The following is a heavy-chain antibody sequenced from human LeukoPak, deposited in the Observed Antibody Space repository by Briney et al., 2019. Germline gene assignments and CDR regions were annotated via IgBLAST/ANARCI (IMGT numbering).Heavy chain of an antibody. Sequence: PGGSLRLSCAASGFTVSSNYMSWVRQAPGKGLEWVSVIYSGGSTYYADSVKGRFTISRDNSKNTLYLQMNSLRAEDTAVYYCARLSGSYYLGAFGIWGQGTMVTVSS. CDR1: GFTVSSNY. CDR3: ARLSGSYYLGAFGI. D-gene: IGHD1-26*01. CDR2: IYSGGST. J-gene: IGHJ3*02. V-gene: IGHV3-66*01.